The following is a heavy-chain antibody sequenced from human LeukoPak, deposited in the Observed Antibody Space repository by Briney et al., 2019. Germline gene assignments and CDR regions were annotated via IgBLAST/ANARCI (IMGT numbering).Heavy chain of an antibody. CDR2: IYYSGST. V-gene: IGHV4-59*01. D-gene: IGHD3-22*01. J-gene: IGHJ4*02. Sequence: SETLSLTCTVSGGSISSYYWSWIRQPPGKGLEWIGYIYYSGSTNYNPSPKSRVTISVDTSKNQFSLKLSSVTAADTAVYYCAGASYDSSGVHWGQGTLVTVSS. CDR1: GGSISSYY. CDR3: AGASYDSSGVH.